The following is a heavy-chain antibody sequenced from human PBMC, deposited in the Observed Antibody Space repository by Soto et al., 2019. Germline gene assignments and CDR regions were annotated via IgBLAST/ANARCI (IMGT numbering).Heavy chain of an antibody. Sequence: PGGSLRLSCAASGFSFEDYTMHWVRQGPGKGPEWISLISWDGGITDYSDSVKGRFISSRDNSKNSPFLEMNSLTSEDAAMYFCARDSYDILTGQKRYFDFWGQGTLVTVSS. D-gene: IGHD3-9*01. CDR2: ISWDGGIT. V-gene: IGHV3-43*01. CDR3: ARDSYDILTGQKRYFDF. CDR1: GFSFEDYT. J-gene: IGHJ4*02.